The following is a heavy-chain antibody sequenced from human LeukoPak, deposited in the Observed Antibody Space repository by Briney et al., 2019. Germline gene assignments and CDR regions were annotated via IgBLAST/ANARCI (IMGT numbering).Heavy chain of an antibody. V-gene: IGHV4-4*02. J-gene: IGHJ6*03. Sequence: SETLSLTCAVSGGSISSSNWWSWVRQPPGKGLEWIGYIYYSGSTNYNPSLKSRVTISVDTSKNQFSLKLSSVTAADTAVYYCARAEYYSYMTSGAKGPRSPSP. CDR2: IYYSGST. CDR3: ARAEYYSYMTS. D-gene: IGHD6-6*01. CDR1: GGSISSSNW.